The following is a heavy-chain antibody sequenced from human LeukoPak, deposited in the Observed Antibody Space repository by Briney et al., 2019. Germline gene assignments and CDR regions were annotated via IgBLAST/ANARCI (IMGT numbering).Heavy chain of an antibody. CDR2: ITTSDGNT. V-gene: IGHV3-23*01. D-gene: IGHD7-27*01. CDR3: AKDGGLWVSAHWGDS. CDR1: GFTFSSYT. Sequence: GGSLRLSCAASGFTFSSYTMSWVRQAPGKGLEWVSTITTSDGNTYYADSVKGRFTVSRDNSKNTLYLQMNSLRAEDTVVYYCAKDGGLWVSAHWGDSWGRGTLVTVSS. J-gene: IGHJ4*02.